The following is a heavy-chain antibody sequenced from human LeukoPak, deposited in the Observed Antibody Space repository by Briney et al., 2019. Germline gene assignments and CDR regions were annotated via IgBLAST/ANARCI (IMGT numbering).Heavy chain of an antibody. CDR3: ARVWDPLERQGGSGYFDY. V-gene: IGHV4-31*03. J-gene: IGHJ4*02. D-gene: IGHD1-1*01. CDR2: IYYSGST. Sequence: SETLSLTCTVSGGSISSGGYYWSWIRQHPGKGLEWIVYIYYSGSTYYNPSLKSRVTISVDTSKNQFSLKLSSVTAADTAVYYCARVWDPLERQGGSGYFDYWGLGTLVTVSS. CDR1: GGSISSGGYY.